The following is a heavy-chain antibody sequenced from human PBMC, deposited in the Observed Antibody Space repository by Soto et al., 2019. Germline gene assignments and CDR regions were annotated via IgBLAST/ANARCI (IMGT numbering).Heavy chain of an antibody. D-gene: IGHD3-9*01. CDR3: ASLYYDILTGYYGFDP. V-gene: IGHV4-59*08. Sequence: SETLSLTCTVSGGSISSYYWSWIRQPPGKGLEWIGYIYYSGSTNYNPSLKSRVTISVDTSKNQFSLKLSSVTAADTAVYYCASLYYDILTGYYGFDPWGQGTLVTVSS. CDR2: IYYSGST. J-gene: IGHJ5*02. CDR1: GGSISSYY.